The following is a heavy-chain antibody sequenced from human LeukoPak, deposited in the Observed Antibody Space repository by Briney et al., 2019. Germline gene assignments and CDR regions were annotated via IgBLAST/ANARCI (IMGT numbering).Heavy chain of an antibody. Sequence: SETLSLTCTVSGFPINGGFYWGWVRQTPGKGLEWIGNIHHSGDTDYNPSLRSRVTISAPSSKNHFTLQLRSVTVADTALYYCARFNSLPLYGGWFAPWGQGTLVTVSS. J-gene: IGHJ5*02. CDR3: ARFNSLPLYGGWFAP. CDR1: GFPINGGFY. CDR2: IHHSGDT. D-gene: IGHD2/OR15-2a*01. V-gene: IGHV4-38-2*02.